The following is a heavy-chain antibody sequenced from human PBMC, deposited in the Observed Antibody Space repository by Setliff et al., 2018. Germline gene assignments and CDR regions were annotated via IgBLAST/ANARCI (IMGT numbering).Heavy chain of an antibody. Sequence: ASVKVSCKASGYTFTAYYIHWVRQAPGQGLEWMGTINPSGGRTTYAQKFQGRVTMSRDTSTSTAYMQLSSLGSEDTAVYYCVREGVDSRSSTDYRYYMDVWGKGTTVTVSS. CDR1: GYTFTAYY. D-gene: IGHD3-22*01. J-gene: IGHJ6*03. CDR2: INPSGGRT. V-gene: IGHV1-46*01. CDR3: VREGVDSRSSTDYRYYMDV.